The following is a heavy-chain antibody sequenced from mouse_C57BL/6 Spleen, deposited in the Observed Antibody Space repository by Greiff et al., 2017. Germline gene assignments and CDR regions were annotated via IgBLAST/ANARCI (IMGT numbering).Heavy chain of an antibody. Sequence: VQLQQPGAELVMPGASVKLSCKASGYTFTSYWMPWVKQRPGQGLGWIGEIDPSVSYTNYNQKFKGKSTLTVDKSSSTAYMQLSSLTSEDAAVYYCARGDGNYVYFDYWGQGTTLTVSS. V-gene: IGHV1-69*01. CDR1: GYTFTSYW. J-gene: IGHJ2*01. CDR3: ARGDGNYVYFDY. CDR2: IDPSVSYT. D-gene: IGHD2-1*01.